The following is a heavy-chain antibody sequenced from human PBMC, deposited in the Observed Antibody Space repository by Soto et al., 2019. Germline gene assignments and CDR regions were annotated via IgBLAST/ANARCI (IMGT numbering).Heavy chain of an antibody. CDR2: IIPIFGTA. CDR1: GGTFSSYA. J-gene: IGHJ6*02. D-gene: IGHD2-2*01. Sequence: SVKVSCKDSGGTFSSYAISWVRQAPGQGLGWMGGIIPIFGTANYAQKFQGRVTITADKSTSTAYMELSSLRSEDTAVYYCARXLGLYCSSTSCYYGMDVWGQGTTVTVSS. CDR3: ARXLGLYCSSTSCYYGMDV. V-gene: IGHV1-69*06.